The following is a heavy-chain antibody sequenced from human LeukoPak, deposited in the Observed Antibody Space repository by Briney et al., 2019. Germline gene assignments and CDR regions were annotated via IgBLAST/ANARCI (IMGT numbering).Heavy chain of an antibody. Sequence: SETLSLTCTVSGVSISSYYWSWIRQPPGMGLEWLGYISYSGSTNYNPSLVSRVTISLDTSKNQFSLKLTSVTAADTAVYYCARQHGSGYYYFDYWGQGTLVTVSS. J-gene: IGHJ4*02. CDR1: GVSISSYY. D-gene: IGHD3-3*01. V-gene: IGHV4-59*08. CDR2: ISYSGST. CDR3: ARQHGSGYYYFDY.